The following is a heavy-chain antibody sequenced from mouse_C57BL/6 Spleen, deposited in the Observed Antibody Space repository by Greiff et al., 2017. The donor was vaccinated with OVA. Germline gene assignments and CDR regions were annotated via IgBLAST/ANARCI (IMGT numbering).Heavy chain of an antibody. CDR1: GYAFSSSW. CDR2: IYPGDGDT. V-gene: IGHV1-82*01. Sequence: QVQLQQSGPELVKPGASVKISCKASGYAFSSSWMNWVKQRPGKGLEWIGRIYPGDGDTNYNGKFKGKATLAADKSSSTAYMQLSSLTSEDSAVYFCARSAVYYDYAMDYWGQGTSVTVSS. CDR3: ARSAVYYDYAMDY. D-gene: IGHD1-1*01. J-gene: IGHJ4*01.